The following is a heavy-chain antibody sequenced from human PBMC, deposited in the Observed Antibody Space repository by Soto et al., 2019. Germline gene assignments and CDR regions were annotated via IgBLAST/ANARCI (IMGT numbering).Heavy chain of an antibody. Sequence: MRLSCAGSGFALIDYYMNWIRQAPGKGLEWVAYITSSATTIFYADSVKGRFTISRDNAKNSLYLQMSSLTAEDTAVYYFARDLLPKLATEDYFYHGMEVWGQGKTVSGSS. V-gene: IGHV3-11*01. CDR3: ARDLLPKLATEDYFYHGMEV. CDR2: ITSSATTI. J-gene: IGHJ6*02. D-gene: IGHD4-4*01. CDR1: GFALIDYY.